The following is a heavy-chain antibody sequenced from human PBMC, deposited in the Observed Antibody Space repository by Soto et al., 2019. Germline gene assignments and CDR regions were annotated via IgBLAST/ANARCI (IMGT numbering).Heavy chain of an antibody. V-gene: IGHV3-23*01. CDR1: GFTFHSYA. CDR3: AKDGVYGDFGCYWYFDL. D-gene: IGHD4-17*01. CDR2: ISGSGGST. Sequence: HPGGSLRLSCAASGFTFHSYAMSWVRQAPGKGLEWVSAISGSGGSTYYADSVKGQFTISRDKSKNTLYLQMNSLRAEDTDVYYCAKDGVYGDFGCYWYFDLWGRGTLVTVSS. J-gene: IGHJ2*01.